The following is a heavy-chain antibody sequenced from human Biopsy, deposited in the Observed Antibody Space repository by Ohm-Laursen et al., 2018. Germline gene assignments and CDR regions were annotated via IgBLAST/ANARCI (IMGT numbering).Heavy chain of an antibody. CDR3: ARVGVGAPSIDYFDY. Sequence: TLSLTCTVSGGYIYNLFWSWIRQPPGQGLEWIGNIYYSGSTNYNPSLKSRVTISVDRSKNHFSLELSSVTAADTAVYYCARVGVGAPSIDYFDYWGQGALVTVSS. CDR1: GGYIYNLF. CDR2: IYYSGST. D-gene: IGHD1-26*01. J-gene: IGHJ4*02. V-gene: IGHV4-59*12.